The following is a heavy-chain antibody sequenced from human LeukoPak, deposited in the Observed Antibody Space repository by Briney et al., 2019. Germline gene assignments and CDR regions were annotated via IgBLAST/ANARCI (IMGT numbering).Heavy chain of an antibody. D-gene: IGHD1-20*01. CDR1: GFTLSSYA. CDR3: AKQSAGSAAWYSLHYNF. V-gene: IGHV3-23*01. Sequence: GGSLRLSCAASGFTLSSYAMTWVRQAPGRGLEWVSSVDGGGGGTYYADSVKGRFTISRDNSKDTLYLQMNGLRAEDTAVYFCAKQSAGSAAWYSLHYNFWGQGTLVTVSS. CDR2: VDGGGGGT. J-gene: IGHJ4*02.